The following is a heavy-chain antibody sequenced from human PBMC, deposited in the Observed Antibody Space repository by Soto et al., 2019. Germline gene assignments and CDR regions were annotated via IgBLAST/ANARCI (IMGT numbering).Heavy chain of an antibody. Sequence: QVQLVQSGAEVKKPGSSVKVSCKASGGSFSSYAISWVRQAPGQGLEWMGGIIPIFGTANYAQKFQGRVTITADESTSTAYMELSSLRSEDTAVYYCARGANSGYAPAGHLVYWGQGTLVTVSS. CDR1: GGSFSSYA. CDR3: ARGANSGYAPAGHLVY. V-gene: IGHV1-69*12. J-gene: IGHJ4*02. CDR2: IIPIFGTA. D-gene: IGHD5-12*01.